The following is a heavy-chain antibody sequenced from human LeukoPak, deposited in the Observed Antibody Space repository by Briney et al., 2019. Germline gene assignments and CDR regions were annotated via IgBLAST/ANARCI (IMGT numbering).Heavy chain of an antibody. CDR1: GGPISSSNW. D-gene: IGHD3-10*01. Sequence: SETLSLTCAVSGGPISSSNWWSWVRQPPGKGLEWIGEIYHSGSTNYNPSLKSRVTISVDKSKNQFSLKLSSVTAADTAVYYCARVGYYYGSGSYYNAHNWFDPWGQGTLVTVSS. CDR2: IYHSGST. J-gene: IGHJ5*02. V-gene: IGHV4-4*02. CDR3: ARVGYYYGSGSYYNAHNWFDP.